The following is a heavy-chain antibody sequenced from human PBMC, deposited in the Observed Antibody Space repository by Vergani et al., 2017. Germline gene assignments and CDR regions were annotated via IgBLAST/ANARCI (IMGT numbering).Heavy chain of an antibody. V-gene: IGHV4-30-4*08. CDR2: IYYSGST. CDR1: GGSISSGDYY. Sequence: QVQLQESGPGLVKPSQTLSLTCTVSGGSISSGDYYWSWIRQPPGKGLEWIGYIYYSGSTYYNPSLKSRVTISVDTSKNQFSLKLSSVTAADTAVYYCAKDNVPGYYDSSGYCDYWGQGTLVTVSS. D-gene: IGHD3-22*01. J-gene: IGHJ4*02. CDR3: AKDNVPGYYDSSGYCDY.